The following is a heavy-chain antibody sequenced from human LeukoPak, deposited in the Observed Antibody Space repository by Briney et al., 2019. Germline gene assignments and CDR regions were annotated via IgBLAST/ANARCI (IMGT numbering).Heavy chain of an antibody. V-gene: IGHV1-8*01. CDR1: GYTFTSYD. D-gene: IGHD3-3*01. CDR2: MNPNSGNT. Sequence: ASVKVSCKASGYTFTSYDINWVRQATGQGPEWMGWMNPNSGNTGYARKFQGRVTMTRNTSISTAYMELSSLRSEDTAVYYCARGNYDFWSGYTPDYYYYYMDVWGKGTTVTVSS. J-gene: IGHJ6*03. CDR3: ARGNYDFWSGYTPDYYYYYMDV.